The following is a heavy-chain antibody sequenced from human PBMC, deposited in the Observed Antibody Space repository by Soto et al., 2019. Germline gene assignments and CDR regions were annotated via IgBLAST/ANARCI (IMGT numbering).Heavy chain of an antibody. CDR1: GYSFTTYG. CDR3: AREGPAPYSYYGMDV. Sequence: QVQLVQSRGEVKKPGASVKVSCKTSGYSFTTYGISWVRQAPGQGLEWMGWISGYNGNTNYAQNLQGRVTMTTDTSTSTAYMELGSLRSDDTAVYYCAREGPAPYSYYGMDVWGQGSTVTVSS. CDR2: ISGYNGNT. V-gene: IGHV1-18*01. J-gene: IGHJ6*02.